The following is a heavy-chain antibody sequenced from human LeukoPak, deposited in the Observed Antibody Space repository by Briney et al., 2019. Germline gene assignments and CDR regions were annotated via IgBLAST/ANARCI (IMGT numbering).Heavy chain of an antibody. D-gene: IGHD3-10*01. CDR2: IYYSGST. CDR3: AREAVRGLYYGMDV. CDR1: GGSISSYY. J-gene: IGHJ6*02. V-gene: IGHV4-59*01. Sequence: PSETLSLTCTVSGGSISSYYWSWIRQPPGKGLEWIGYIYYSGSTNYNPSLKNRVTISVDTSKNQFSLKLSSVTAADTAVYYCAREAVRGLYYGMDVWGQGTTVTVSS.